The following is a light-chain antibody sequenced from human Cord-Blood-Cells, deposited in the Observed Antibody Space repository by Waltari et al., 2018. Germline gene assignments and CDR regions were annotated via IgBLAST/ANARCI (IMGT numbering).Light chain of an antibody. CDR2: EGS. CDR3: CSYACSSTL. V-gene: IGLV2-23*01. CDR1: SSDVGSYNL. Sequence: QSALTQPASVSGSPGQSITISCTGTSSDVGSYNLVSWYQQHPGQAPKLMIYEGSKRPSGVSSRFSGSNAGNTASLTISGLQAEDESDEYCCSYACSSTLVGGGAKLTVL. J-gene: IGLJ2*01.